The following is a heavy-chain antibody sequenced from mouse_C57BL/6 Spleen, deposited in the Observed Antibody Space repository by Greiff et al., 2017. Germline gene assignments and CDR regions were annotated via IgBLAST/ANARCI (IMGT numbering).Heavy chain of an antibody. CDR2: IDPETGGT. CDR3: TRRKSNPYAMDY. Sequence: QVQLQQSGAELVRPGASVTLSCKASGYTFTDYEMHWVKQTPVHGLEWIGAIDPETGGTAYNQKFKGKAILTADKSSSTAYMELRSLTSEDSAVYYCTRRKSNPYAMDYWGQGTSVTVSS. V-gene: IGHV1-15*01. D-gene: IGHD2-5*01. J-gene: IGHJ4*01. CDR1: GYTFTDYE.